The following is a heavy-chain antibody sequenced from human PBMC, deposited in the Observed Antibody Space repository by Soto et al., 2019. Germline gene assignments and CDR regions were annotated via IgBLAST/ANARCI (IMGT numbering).Heavy chain of an antibody. CDR3: ARAYYYDSSGQKGVLFDY. Sequence: PSGTLALSCTVSGGSISSGGYYWSWIRQHPGKGLEWIGYIYYSGSTYYNPSLKSRVTISVDTSKNQFSLKLSSVTAADTAVYYCARAYYYDSSGQKGVLFDYWGQGTLVTVSS. CDR2: IYYSGST. J-gene: IGHJ4*02. CDR1: GGSISSGGYY. V-gene: IGHV4-31*03. D-gene: IGHD3-22*01.